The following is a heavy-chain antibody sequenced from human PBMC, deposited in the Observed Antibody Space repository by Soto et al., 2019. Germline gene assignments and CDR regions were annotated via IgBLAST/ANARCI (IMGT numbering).Heavy chain of an antibody. CDR3: AKVSGYYGSGSYYGMDV. CDR1: GFTFSSYA. CDR2: ISGSGGST. D-gene: IGHD3-10*01. V-gene: IGHV3-23*01. Sequence: PGGSLRLSCAASGFTFSSYAMSWVRQAPGKGLEWVSAISGSGGSTYHADSVKGRFTISRDNSKNTLYLQMNSLRAEDTAVYYCAKVSGYYGSGSYYGMDVWGQGTTVTVSS. J-gene: IGHJ6*02.